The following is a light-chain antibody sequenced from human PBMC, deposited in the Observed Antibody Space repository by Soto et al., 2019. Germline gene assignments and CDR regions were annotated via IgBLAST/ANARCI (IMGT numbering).Light chain of an antibody. CDR2: DNN. CDR3: ATWDGSLPGEV. V-gene: IGLV1-51*01. Sequence: QSVLTQSPSVSAAPGQKVTISCSGSSSNIGNNYVSCYQQLPGTAPKLLIYDNNKRPSGIPDRFAGSKSGTSGTLDITGLQTGDEAYYYCATWDGSLPGEVFGGGTKLTVL. J-gene: IGLJ2*01. CDR1: SSNIGNNY.